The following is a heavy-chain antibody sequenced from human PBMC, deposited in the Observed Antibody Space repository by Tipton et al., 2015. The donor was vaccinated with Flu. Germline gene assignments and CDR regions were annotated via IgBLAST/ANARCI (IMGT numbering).Heavy chain of an antibody. Sequence: VQLVQSGAEVKKPGESLMISCKTSGYFFTSYWIAWVRQVPGKGLEWMGMIHPDASDTRYSPSFQGHVSTSADKSIRTAYLHVSSLKASDTAMYYCARRIVATIWAFDVWGQGTMVSVSS. V-gene: IGHV5-51*03. CDR3: ARRIVATIWAFDV. CDR1: GYFFTSYW. J-gene: IGHJ3*01. D-gene: IGHD5-12*01. CDR2: IHPDASDT.